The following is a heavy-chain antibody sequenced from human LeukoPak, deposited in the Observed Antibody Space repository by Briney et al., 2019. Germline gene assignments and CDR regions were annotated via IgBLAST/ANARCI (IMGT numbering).Heavy chain of an antibody. V-gene: IGHV3-21*01. J-gene: IGHJ4*02. Sequence: GGSLRLYCAASGFTFSSYSMNWVRQAPGKGLEWVSSISSSSSYIYYADSVKGRFTISRDNAKNSLYLQMNSLRAEDTAVYYCAREPFDSSGYYYFDYWGQGTLSPSPQ. D-gene: IGHD3-22*01. CDR1: GFTFSSYS. CDR2: ISSSSSYI. CDR3: AREPFDSSGYYYFDY.